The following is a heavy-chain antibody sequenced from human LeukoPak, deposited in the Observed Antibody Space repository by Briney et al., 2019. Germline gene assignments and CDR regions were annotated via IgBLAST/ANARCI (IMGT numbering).Heavy chain of an antibody. V-gene: IGHV3-30-3*01. J-gene: IGHJ4*02. CDR1: GFTFSNYA. Sequence: PGGSLRLSCAASGFTFSNYAMNWVRQAPGKGLEWVAVITYDGSNKYYADSVKGRFTISRDNAKNTLYLQMNSLRAEDTAVYYCAREGDTNAASDYWGQGTLVTVSS. CDR3: AREGDTNAASDY. CDR2: ITYDGSNK. D-gene: IGHD2-8*01.